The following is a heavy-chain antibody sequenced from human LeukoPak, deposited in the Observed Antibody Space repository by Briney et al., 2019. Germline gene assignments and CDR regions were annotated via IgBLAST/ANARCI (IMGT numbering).Heavy chain of an antibody. CDR1: GFTFSNYD. CDR3: AKERRGFYMDA. CDR2: IRYDGSKN. V-gene: IGHV3-30*02. J-gene: IGHJ6*03. Sequence: GGSLRLSCAASGFTFSNYDIHWVRQAPGKGLEWVAFIRYDGSKNYYADSVKGRFTISRDNSKNTLYLQMNSLRAEDTAVYYCAKERRGFYMDAWGTGTTVTISS.